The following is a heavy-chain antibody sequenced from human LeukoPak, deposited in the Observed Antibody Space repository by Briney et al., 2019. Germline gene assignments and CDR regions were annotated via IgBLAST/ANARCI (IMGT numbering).Heavy chain of an antibody. D-gene: IGHD6-19*01. J-gene: IGHJ4*02. CDR1: GYTFTSYG. Sequence: RGSVKVSCKASGYTFTSYGINWVRQAPGQGLEWVGWISGHNGHTNYVHKMQGRVTITTDKSKNTANMKLRNLTSDDRAVYYCARGPGIAVAGVFDNWGQGSMVTVSS. CDR3: ARGPGIAVAGVFDN. V-gene: IGHV1-18*04. CDR2: ISGHNGHT.